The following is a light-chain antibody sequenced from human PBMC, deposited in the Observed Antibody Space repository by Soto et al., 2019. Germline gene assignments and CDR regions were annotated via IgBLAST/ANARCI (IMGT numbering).Light chain of an antibody. CDR2: ENN. CDR3: GTWDSSLSGGG. CDR1: SSNIGNNY. Sequence: QSVLTQPPSVSAAPGQTVTISCSGSSSNIGNNYVSWYQQLPGTAPKLLIYENNRRPSGIPDRFSGSKSGTSATLGITGLQTGDEADYYCGTWDSSLSGGGFGGGTKLTVL. V-gene: IGLV1-51*02. J-gene: IGLJ3*02.